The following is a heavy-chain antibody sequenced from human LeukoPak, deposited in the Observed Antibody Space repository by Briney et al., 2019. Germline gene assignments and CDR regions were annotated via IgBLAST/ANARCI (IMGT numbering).Heavy chain of an antibody. J-gene: IGHJ3*02. CDR2: VRSSGSTM. Sequence: GGSLRLSCAASGFTVSDYYMSWIRQAPGKGLEWVSYVRSSGSTMYYADSVKGRFTISRDNAKNSLHLQMNSLRAEDTAVYYCARAKYPGGPDAFDIWGQGTMVTVSS. D-gene: IGHD2-2*01. CDR1: GFTVSDYY. CDR3: ARAKYPGGPDAFDI. V-gene: IGHV3-11*01.